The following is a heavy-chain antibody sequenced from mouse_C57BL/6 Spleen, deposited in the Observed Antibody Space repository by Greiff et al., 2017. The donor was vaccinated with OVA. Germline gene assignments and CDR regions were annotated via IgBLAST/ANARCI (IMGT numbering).Heavy chain of an antibody. CDR3: ARWEGGYSNFAWFAY. Sequence: QVQLQQSGPELVKPGASVKISCKASGYAFSSSWMNWVKQRPGKGLEWIGRIYPGDGDTNYNGKFKGKATLTADKSSSTAYMQLSSLTSEDSAVYFCARWEGGYSNFAWFAYWGQGTLVTVSA. V-gene: IGHV1-82*01. CDR1: GYAFSSSW. J-gene: IGHJ3*01. CDR2: IYPGDGDT. D-gene: IGHD2-5*01.